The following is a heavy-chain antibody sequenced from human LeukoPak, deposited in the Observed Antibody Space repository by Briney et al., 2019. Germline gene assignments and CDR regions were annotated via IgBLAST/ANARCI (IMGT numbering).Heavy chain of an antibody. Sequence: SETLSLTCTVSGGSISSHYWSWIRQPPGKGLEWIGYMYYSGSTNYTPSLKSRVTTSVDTSKNQFSLKLSSVTAADTAVYYCARGSLNSHAFDVWGQGTMVTVSS. CDR1: GGSISSHY. V-gene: IGHV4-59*11. CDR3: ARGSLNSHAFDV. D-gene: IGHD4-23*01. J-gene: IGHJ3*01. CDR2: MYYSGST.